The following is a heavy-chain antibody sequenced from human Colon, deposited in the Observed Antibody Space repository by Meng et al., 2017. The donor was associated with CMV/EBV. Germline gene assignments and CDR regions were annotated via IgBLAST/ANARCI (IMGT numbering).Heavy chain of an antibody. J-gene: IGHJ4*02. Sequence: SETLSLTCAVYGGSFSGYYWSWIRQPPGKGLEWIGEINHSGSTNYNPSLKSRVTISVDTSKNQFSLKLSSVTAADTAVYYCARAYSNSYRVDYWGQGTLVTVSS. CDR3: ARAYSNSYRVDY. V-gene: IGHV4-34*01. CDR2: INHSGST. CDR1: GGSFSGYY. D-gene: IGHD6-6*01.